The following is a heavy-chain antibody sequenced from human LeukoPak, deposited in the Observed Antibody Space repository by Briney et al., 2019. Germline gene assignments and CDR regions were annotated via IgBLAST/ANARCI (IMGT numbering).Heavy chain of an antibody. CDR3: ARREYYYDSSGYVNWFDP. V-gene: IGHV4-4*09. J-gene: IGHJ5*02. Sequence: SETLSLTCTVSGGSISSYYWSWIRQPPGKGLEWIGYIYTSGSTNYNPSLKSRVTISVDTSKNQFSLKLSSVTAADTAVYYCARREYYYDSSGYVNWFDPWGQGTLATVSS. CDR1: GGSISSYY. CDR2: IYTSGST. D-gene: IGHD3-22*01.